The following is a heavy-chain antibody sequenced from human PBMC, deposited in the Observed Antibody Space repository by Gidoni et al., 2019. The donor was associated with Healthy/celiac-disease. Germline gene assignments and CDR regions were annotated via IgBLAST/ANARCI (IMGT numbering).Heavy chain of an antibody. Sequence: EVQLVESGGGLVQPGGSLSLSCAASGFTFSSYSMNWGRQAPGKGLEWVSYISSSSSTIYYADSVKGRFTISRDNAKNSLYLQMNSLRDEDTAVYYCARLYSGYDSSVESYYYYYMDVWGKGTTVTVSS. CDR2: ISSSSSTI. D-gene: IGHD5-12*01. CDR1: GFTFSSYS. CDR3: ARLYSGYDSSVESYYYYYMDV. V-gene: IGHV3-48*02. J-gene: IGHJ6*03.